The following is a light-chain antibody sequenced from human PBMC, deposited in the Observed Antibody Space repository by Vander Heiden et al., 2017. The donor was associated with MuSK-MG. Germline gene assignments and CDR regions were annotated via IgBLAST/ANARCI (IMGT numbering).Light chain of an antibody. CDR1: SSDVGGFNY. Sequence: QSALTQPASVSGSPGQSITISCTGTSSDVGGFNYVSWYQQDPGKAPKVMIYEVSNRPSGVSNRFSASKSGNTASLTISGLQAEDEADYYCSSDTSSSTYVFGTGTKVTVL. V-gene: IGLV2-14*01. J-gene: IGLJ1*01. CDR2: EVS. CDR3: SSDTSSSTYV.